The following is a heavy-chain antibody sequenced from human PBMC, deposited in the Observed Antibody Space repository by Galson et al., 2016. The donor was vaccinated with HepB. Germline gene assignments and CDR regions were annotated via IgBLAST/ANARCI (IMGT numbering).Heavy chain of an antibody. CDR2: IYYSGST. CDR3: ARIGYGDYWAGIMDV. D-gene: IGHD4-17*01. V-gene: IGHV4-39*01. J-gene: IGHJ6*02. CDR1: GGSITGSSYY. Sequence: ETLSLTCTVSGGSITGSSYYWGWIRQPPGKGLELIGSIYYSGSTYYNPSLKSRVTISVDTSKNQCSLKLSSVTAADTAVYYCARIGYGDYWAGIMDVWGQGTTVTVSS.